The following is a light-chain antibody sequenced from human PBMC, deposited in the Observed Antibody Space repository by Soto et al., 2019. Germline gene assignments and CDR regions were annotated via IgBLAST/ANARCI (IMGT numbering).Light chain of an antibody. Sequence: EIVMTQSPATLSVXXXXXXXXXXXASQSVSNNLGWYQQKPGQAPRLLIYGASTRATGVPARFSGGGSGTEFTLTITSLQSEDFAVYWCQQYNNWPLTFGPGTRLEIK. CDR3: QQYNNWPLT. V-gene: IGKV3D-15*01. J-gene: IGKJ5*01. CDR2: GAS. CDR1: QSVSNN.